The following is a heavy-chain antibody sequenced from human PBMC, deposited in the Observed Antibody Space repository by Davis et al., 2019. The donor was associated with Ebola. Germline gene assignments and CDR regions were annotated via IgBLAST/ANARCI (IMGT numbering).Heavy chain of an antibody. D-gene: IGHD3-10*01. CDR1: GYTFWTHG. Sequence: AASVKVSCKASGYTFWTHGISWVRQAPGQGLEWMGWISAYNGNTNYAQKLQGRVTMTTDTSTSTAYMELRSLRSDDTAVYYCARSVAAGWFDPWGQGTLVTVSS. CDR2: ISAYNGNT. V-gene: IGHV1-18*04. J-gene: IGHJ5*02. CDR3: ARSVAAGWFDP.